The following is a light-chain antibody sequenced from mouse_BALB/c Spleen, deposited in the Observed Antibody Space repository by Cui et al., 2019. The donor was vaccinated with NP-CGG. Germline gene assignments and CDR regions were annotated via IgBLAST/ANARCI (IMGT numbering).Light chain of an antibody. Sequence: QADVTQESALTRSPGESVTLTGRSSTGAVTTDNYSNWVQEKPDHLFTGLIGGTNNRLPGVPARFSGSLIGDKAALTITGAQTEDEAIYFCALWYSNPWVFGGGTKLTVL. CDR1: TGAVTTDNY. J-gene: IGLJ1*01. V-gene: IGLV1*01. CDR2: GTN. CDR3: ALWYSNPWV.